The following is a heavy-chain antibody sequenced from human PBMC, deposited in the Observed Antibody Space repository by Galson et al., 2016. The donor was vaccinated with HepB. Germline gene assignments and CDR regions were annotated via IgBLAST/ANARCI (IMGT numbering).Heavy chain of an antibody. Sequence: ALVKPTQTLALTCTFSGFSLTTSGVGVGWIRQPPGKALEWLALIYWNDDERYSPSLRSRLTIAKDTSKNQVVLTMTNRDPVDTATYYCARLTICGGGTCDFAFDVWGQGTKVTVSS. CDR3: ARLTICGGGTCDFAFDV. V-gene: IGHV2-5*01. CDR1: GFSLTTSGVG. CDR2: IYWNDDE. D-gene: IGHD2-15*01. J-gene: IGHJ3*01.